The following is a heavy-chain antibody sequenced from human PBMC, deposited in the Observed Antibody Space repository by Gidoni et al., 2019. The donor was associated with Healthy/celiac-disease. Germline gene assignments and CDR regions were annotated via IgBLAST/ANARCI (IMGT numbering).Heavy chain of an antibody. J-gene: IGHJ4*02. V-gene: IGHV1-2*02. CDR3: ARVLALAGYSGYDSVGY. D-gene: IGHD5-12*01. Sequence: QVQLVQSGAEVKKPGASVKVSCKASGYTFTGYYMHWVRQAPGQGLEWMGWINPNSGGTNYAQKFQGRVTMTRDTSISTAYMELSRLRSDDTAVYYCARVLALAGYSGYDSVGYWGQGTLVTVSS. CDR2: INPNSGGT. CDR1: GYTFTGYY.